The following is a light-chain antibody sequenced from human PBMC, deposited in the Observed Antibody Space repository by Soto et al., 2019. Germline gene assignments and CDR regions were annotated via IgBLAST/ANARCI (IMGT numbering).Light chain of an antibody. CDR3: SSYTTGGSYV. J-gene: IGLJ1*01. V-gene: IGLV2-14*01. CDR2: DVS. CDR1: SSDVSGYNS. Sequence: QSALTQPASVSGSPGLSIAISCTGTSSDVSGYNSVSWYQQHPGKTPKLMIYDVSNRPSGVSNRFSGSKSGNTASLTISGLQAEDEGDYYCSSYTTGGSYVFGTGTKLTVL.